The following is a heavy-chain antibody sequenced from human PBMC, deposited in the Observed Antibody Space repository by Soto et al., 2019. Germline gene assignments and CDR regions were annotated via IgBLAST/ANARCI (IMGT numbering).Heavy chain of an antibody. Sequence: GESVKISCKASGYSLTIYWINWVLRMPGKGLEWMGRIDPSGSYTYYSPSLQGHVIISADKSINTAYLQWSSLKASDTAMYYCATQNWFDPWGQGTLVTVSS. CDR1: GYSLTIYW. CDR2: IDPSGSYT. V-gene: IGHV5-10-1*01. CDR3: ATQNWFDP. J-gene: IGHJ5*02.